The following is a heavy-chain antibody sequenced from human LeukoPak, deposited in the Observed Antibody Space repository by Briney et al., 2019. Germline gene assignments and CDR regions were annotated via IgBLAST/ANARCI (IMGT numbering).Heavy chain of an antibody. CDR3: ARGFGELYQDPFDY. CDR2: IYTSGST. D-gene: IGHD3-10*01. CDR1: GGSISSYY. V-gene: IGHV4-4*07. J-gene: IGHJ4*02. Sequence: PSGTLSLTCTVSGGSISSYYWSWIRQPAGKGLEWIGRIYTSGSTNYNPSLKSRVTMSVDTSKNQFSLKLSSVTAADTAVYYCARGFGELYQDPFDYWGQGTLVTVSS.